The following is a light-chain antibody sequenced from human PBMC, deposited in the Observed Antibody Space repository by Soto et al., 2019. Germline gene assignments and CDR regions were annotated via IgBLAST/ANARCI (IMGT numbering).Light chain of an antibody. J-gene: IGKJ3*01. CDR2: WAS. Sequence: DIVMTQSPDSLAVSLGERATINCKSSQSVLNSSNNKSYLAWYQHKPGQPPKLLIFWASTRESGVPDRFSGSGSGTDFTLTISSLQAEDVAVYYCQQYFTTPFTFGPGTKVDIK. CDR3: QQYFTTPFT. V-gene: IGKV4-1*01. CDR1: QSVLNSSNNKSY.